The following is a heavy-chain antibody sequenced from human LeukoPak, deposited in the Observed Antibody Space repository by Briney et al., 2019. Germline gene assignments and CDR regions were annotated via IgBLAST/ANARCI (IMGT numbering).Heavy chain of an antibody. CDR3: ARHLVPGWHAMDV. Sequence: PSETLSLTGSGSGGSDSSNFWSWLRQPPGKGLEWIGYVYYSGSTNYNPSLKSRVTISVETSKTQFSLRLSSVTAADTAVYYCARHLVPGWHAMDVWGQGTTVTVSS. D-gene: IGHD2-15*01. V-gene: IGHV4-59*08. CDR2: VYYSGST. CDR1: GGSDSSNF. J-gene: IGHJ6*02.